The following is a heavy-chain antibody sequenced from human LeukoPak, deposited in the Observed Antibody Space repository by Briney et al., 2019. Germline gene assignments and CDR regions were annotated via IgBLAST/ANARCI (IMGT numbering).Heavy chain of an antibody. D-gene: IGHD3-10*01. CDR1: GGSISSGSYY. Sequence: SETLSLTCTVSGGSISSGSYYWSWIRQPAGKGLEWIGRIYTSGSTNYNPSLKSRVTISVDTSKNQFSLKLSSVTAADTAVYYCAREYYYGSGSYYWGQGTLVTVSS. V-gene: IGHV4-61*02. CDR2: IYTSGST. CDR3: AREYYYGSGSYY. J-gene: IGHJ4*02.